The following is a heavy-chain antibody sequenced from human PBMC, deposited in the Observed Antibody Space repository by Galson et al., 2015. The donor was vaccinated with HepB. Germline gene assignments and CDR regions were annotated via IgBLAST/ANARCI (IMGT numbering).Heavy chain of an antibody. CDR1: GGSFSNYS. CDR2: IIPIFGTA. V-gene: IGHV1-69*13. Sequence: SVKVSCKASGGSFSNYSITWVRQAPGQGLEWMGGIIPIFGTANYAQKFQGRVTITADESTSTAYMELSSLRSEDTAVYYCARPHGGPYCSSTSCYAGVDYYYGMDVWGQGTTVTVSS. CDR3: ARPHGGPYCSSTSCYAGVDYYYGMDV. J-gene: IGHJ6*02. D-gene: IGHD2-2*01.